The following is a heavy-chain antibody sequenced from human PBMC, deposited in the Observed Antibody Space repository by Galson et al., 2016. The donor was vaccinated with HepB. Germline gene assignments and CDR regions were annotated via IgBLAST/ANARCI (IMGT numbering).Heavy chain of an antibody. D-gene: IGHD3-3*02. J-gene: IGHJ5*02. V-gene: IGHV4-39*01. CDR3: ASWVLSIGGTNWFDP. Sequence: SETLSLTCTVSGGSISSSSHYWGWIRQPPGKGLEWIGSLFDRGSTSYNPSLKSRVTISVGTSKNQFSLNLSSVTAADTAVYYCASWVLSIGGTNWFDPWGQGTLVTVSS. CDR2: LFDRGST. CDR1: GGSISSSSHY.